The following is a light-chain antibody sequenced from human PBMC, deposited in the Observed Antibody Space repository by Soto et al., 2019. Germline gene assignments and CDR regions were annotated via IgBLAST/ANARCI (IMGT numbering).Light chain of an antibody. J-gene: IGKJ2*01. CDR3: QQCYSTPYT. V-gene: IGKV1-39*01. CDR2: AAS. Sequence: DIQMTQSPSSLSASVGDRVTITCRASQSISSYLIWYQQKQGKAPKLLIYAASSLDSGVPSRFSGSGSGTDFTLTISSLQPEDFATYYCQQCYSTPYTFGQGTKLEIK. CDR1: QSISSY.